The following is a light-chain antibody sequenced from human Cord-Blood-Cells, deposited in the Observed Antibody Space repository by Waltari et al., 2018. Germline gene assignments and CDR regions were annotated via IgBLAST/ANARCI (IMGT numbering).Light chain of an antibody. Sequence: EIVLTQSPATLSLSPGERATLSCRASQSVSSYLAWYHQKPGQAPRLPIYDASNRAPGIPARFSGSWSGTDFTRTISSLEPEDFAVYYCQQRSNWPITFGRGTRLEIK. CDR1: QSVSSY. V-gene: IGKV3-11*01. CDR3: QQRSNWPIT. CDR2: DAS. J-gene: IGKJ5*01.